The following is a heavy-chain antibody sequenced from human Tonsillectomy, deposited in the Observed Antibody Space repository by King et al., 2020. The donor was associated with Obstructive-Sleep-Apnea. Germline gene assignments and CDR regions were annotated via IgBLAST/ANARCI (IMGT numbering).Heavy chain of an antibody. CDR1: GGSISSYD. Sequence: VQMQESGPGLVKPSETLSLTCSVSGGSISSYDWSWLRQSPGKGVEWIGCIYGSGGTQYSPSLKTRVSISADPSRKQFTLRLRSVSDADTAVYYCARMKQGQQLNYYFHVWGQGTLVTVSS. CDR2: IYGSGGT. D-gene: IGHD6-13*01. CDR3: ARMKQGQQLNYYFHV. J-gene: IGHJ4*02. V-gene: IGHV4-59*01.